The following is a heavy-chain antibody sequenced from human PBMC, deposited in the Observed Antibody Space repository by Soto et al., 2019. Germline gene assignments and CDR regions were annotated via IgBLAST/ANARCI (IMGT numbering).Heavy chain of an antibody. CDR2: IYSGGST. CDR3: ASSSFFGVPPSDY. Sequence: GSLRLSCAASGFTFSSYAMSWVRQAPGKGLEWVSVIYSGGSTYYADSVKGRFTISRDNSKNTLYLQMNSLRAEDTAVYYCASSSFFGVPPSDYGGQEPLFTVPS. CDR1: GFTFSSYA. J-gene: IGHJ4*02. V-gene: IGHV3-66*01. D-gene: IGHD3-3*01.